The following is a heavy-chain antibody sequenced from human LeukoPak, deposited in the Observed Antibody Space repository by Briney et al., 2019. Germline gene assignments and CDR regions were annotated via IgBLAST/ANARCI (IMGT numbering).Heavy chain of an antibody. CDR1: GFSFRSSA. J-gene: IGHJ4*02. D-gene: IGHD1-26*01. CDR3: AKDLGLQVGASPFDY. CDR2: MRSDGSDE. Sequence: GGSLRLSCAASGFSFRSSAMHWVRQAPGKGLEWMAFMRSDGSDEHYADSVKGRFTISRDNSHNTLYLQMNSLHSEDTAVYYCAKDLGLQVGASPFDYWGQGTLVTVSS. V-gene: IGHV3-30*02.